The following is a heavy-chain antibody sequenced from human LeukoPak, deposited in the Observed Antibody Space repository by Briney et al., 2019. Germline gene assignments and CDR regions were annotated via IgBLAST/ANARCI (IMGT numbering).Heavy chain of an antibody. CDR1: GGSFSGYY. CDR3: ARGYGSGSYSVYYYGVDV. CDR2: INHSGST. J-gene: IGHJ6*04. D-gene: IGHD3-10*01. Sequence: SETLSLTCAVYGGSFSGYYWSWIRQPPGKGLEWVGGINHSGSTNYNPSLKSRVTISVDTSKNQFSLKLSSVTAADTAVYYCARGYGSGSYSVYYYGVDVWGKGTTVTVSS. V-gene: IGHV4-34*01.